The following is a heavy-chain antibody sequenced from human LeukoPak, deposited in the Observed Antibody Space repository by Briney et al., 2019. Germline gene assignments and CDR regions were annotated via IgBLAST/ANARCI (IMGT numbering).Heavy chain of an antibody. J-gene: IGHJ4*02. V-gene: IGHV1-2*02. CDR3: ARELVATMVDH. D-gene: IGHD5-12*01. CDR1: GYTFTGYY. Sequence: GASVKVSCKASGYTFTGYYMHWVRQAPGQGLEWMGWINPNSGGTKYAQKFQGRVTMTRDTSITTAYMELSRLRSDDTAVYYCARELVATMVDHWGQGTLVTVSS. CDR2: INPNSGGT.